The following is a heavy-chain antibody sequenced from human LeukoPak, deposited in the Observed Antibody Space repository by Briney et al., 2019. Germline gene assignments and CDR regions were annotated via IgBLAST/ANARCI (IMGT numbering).Heavy chain of an antibody. CDR1: GGSFSGYY. Sequence: SETLSLTCAVYGGSFSGYYWSWIRQPPGKGLEWIGEINHSGSTNYNPSLKSRVTISVDTSKNQFSLKLSSVTAADTAVYYCARSKGGREFDPWGQGTLVTVSS. J-gene: IGHJ5*02. V-gene: IGHV4-34*01. D-gene: IGHD3-16*01. CDR2: INHSGST. CDR3: ARSKGGREFDP.